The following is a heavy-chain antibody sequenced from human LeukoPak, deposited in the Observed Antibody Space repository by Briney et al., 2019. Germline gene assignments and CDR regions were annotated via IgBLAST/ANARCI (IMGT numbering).Heavy chain of an antibody. J-gene: IGHJ4*02. CDR2: ISSSSSYI. CDR1: GFTFSSYS. D-gene: IGHD1/OR15-1a*01. V-gene: IGHV3-21*01. Sequence: PGGSLRLSCAASGFTFSSYSMNWVRQAPGKGLEWVSSISSSSSYIYYADSVKGRFTISRDNAKNSLYLQMNSLRAEDTAVYYCASDQGRGGTYYFDYWGQGTLVTVSS. CDR3: ASDQGRGGTYYFDY.